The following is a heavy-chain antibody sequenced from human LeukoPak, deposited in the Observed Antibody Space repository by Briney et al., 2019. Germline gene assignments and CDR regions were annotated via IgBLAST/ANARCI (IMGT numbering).Heavy chain of an antibody. CDR2: IKQDGSEK. CDR1: GFIFSTYW. CDR3: ARGDGSN. D-gene: IGHD3-22*01. Sequence: GGSLRLSCAASGFIFSTYWMSWVRQAPEKGLEWVANIKQDGSEKSYVDSVTGRFTISRDNAKNCLYLQMNRLTAEDTAVTYCARGDGSNWGQGTLVTVSS. V-gene: IGHV3-7*04. J-gene: IGHJ4*02.